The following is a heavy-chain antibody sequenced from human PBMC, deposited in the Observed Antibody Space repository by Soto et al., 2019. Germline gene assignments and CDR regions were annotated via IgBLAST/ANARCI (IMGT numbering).Heavy chain of an antibody. Sequence: QVQLVQSGAEVKKPGASVKVSCQASGDTFSRYYMHWLRQTPGQGLEWMGIIDRSGGSTNYAQKFQGRVTMTRDTSTSTVYMELSSLTSEDTALYYCARDKYDSSGKFDYWGQGTLVTVSS. CDR1: GDTFSRYY. CDR2: IDRSGGST. V-gene: IGHV1-46*01. D-gene: IGHD3-22*01. J-gene: IGHJ4*02. CDR3: ARDKYDSSGKFDY.